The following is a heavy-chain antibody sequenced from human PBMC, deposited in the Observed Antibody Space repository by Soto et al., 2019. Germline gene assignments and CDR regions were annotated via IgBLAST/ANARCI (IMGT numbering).Heavy chain of an antibody. CDR1: GYTFTSYD. CDR2: MNPNSGNT. D-gene: IGHD2-15*01. Sequence: QVQLVQSGAEVKKPGASVKVSCKASGYTFTSYDINWVRQATGQGLEWMGWMNPNSGNTGYAQKGQCRVTMTRNTSISTAYMELSSLRSEDTAVYYCARGGGVRVVAATLDDYYYYYMDVWGKGTTVTVSS. CDR3: ARGGGVRVVAATLDDYYYYYMDV. V-gene: IGHV1-8*01. J-gene: IGHJ6*03.